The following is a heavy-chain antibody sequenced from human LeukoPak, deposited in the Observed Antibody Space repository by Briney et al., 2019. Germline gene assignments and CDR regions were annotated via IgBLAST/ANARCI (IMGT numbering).Heavy chain of an antibody. CDR1: GFTFSSYA. Sequence: PGGSLRLSCAASGFTFSSYAMSWVRQAPGKGLEWVSAISGSGGSTYYADSVKGRFTISRDNSKNTLYLQMNSLRAEDTAVYYCAXXXXYCGGXCXYGLTAFDPXGQGTLVTVSS. CDR3: AXXXXYCGGXCXYGLTAFDP. CDR2: ISGSGGST. D-gene: IGHD2-21*02. J-gene: IGHJ5*02. V-gene: IGHV3-23*01.